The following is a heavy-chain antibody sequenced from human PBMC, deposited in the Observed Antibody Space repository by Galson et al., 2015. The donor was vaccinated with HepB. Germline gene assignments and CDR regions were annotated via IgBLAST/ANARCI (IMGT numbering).Heavy chain of an antibody. V-gene: IGHV4-34*01. CDR2: INHSGTT. CDR1: GGSFSDFY. CDR3: ARGPLLGGLDY. Sequence: SETLSLTCAVYGGSFSDFYWSWVRQPPGKGLEWIGEINHSGTTKYNPSLKSRVTISVDTSKNQFSLKLNSVTAADTAVYYCARGPLLGGLDYWGQGTLVTVSS. J-gene: IGHJ4*02. D-gene: IGHD3-3*02.